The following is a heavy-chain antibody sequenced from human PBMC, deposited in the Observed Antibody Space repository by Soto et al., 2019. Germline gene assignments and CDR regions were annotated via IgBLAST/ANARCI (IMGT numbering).Heavy chain of an antibody. D-gene: IGHD3-16*02. CDR1: GGTFSSYA. CDR2: IIPIFGTA. V-gene: IGHV1-69*13. Sequence: GASVKVSCKASGGTFSSYAISWVRQAPGQGLEWMGGIIPIFGTANYAQRFQGRVTITADASTSTAYMELSSLRSEDTAVHYCASGPRSCSYTVISYYFDYWGQGPLVTVSS. CDR3: ASGPRSCSYTVISYYFDY. J-gene: IGHJ4*02.